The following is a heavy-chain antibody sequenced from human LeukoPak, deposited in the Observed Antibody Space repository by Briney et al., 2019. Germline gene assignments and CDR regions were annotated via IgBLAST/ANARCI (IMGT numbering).Heavy chain of an antibody. Sequence: SETLSLTCTVSGGSISSYYWSWIRQPPGKGLEWIGYIYYSGTTNYNPSLNSRVTISVDTSKNQFSLKLNSVTAADTAVYYCARDRITMVRGALRYYGMDVWGQGTTVTVSS. V-gene: IGHV4-59*01. CDR2: IYYSGTT. CDR3: ARDRITMVRGALRYYGMDV. CDR1: GGSISSYY. D-gene: IGHD3-10*01. J-gene: IGHJ6*02.